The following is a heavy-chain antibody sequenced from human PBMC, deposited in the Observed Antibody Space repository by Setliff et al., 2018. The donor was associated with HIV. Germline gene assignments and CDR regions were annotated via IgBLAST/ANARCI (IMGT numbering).Heavy chain of an antibody. V-gene: IGHV4-39*01. CDR1: GDSASNSRYY. CDR3: ASRIYYYDSNNFLREEGFDP. CDR2: IHYDERT. Sequence: PSETLSLTCTVSGDSASNSRYYWAWIRQPPGKGLEYIGSIHYDERTYYNPSLKSRVTISLDTSKNQFSLNLTSVTAADTAVYYCASRIYYYDSNNFLREEGFDPWGQGTLVTV. J-gene: IGHJ5*02. D-gene: IGHD3-22*01.